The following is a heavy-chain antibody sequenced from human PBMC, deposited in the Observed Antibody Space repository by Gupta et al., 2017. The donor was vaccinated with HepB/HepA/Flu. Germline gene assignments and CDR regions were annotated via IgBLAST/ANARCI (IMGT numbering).Heavy chain of an antibody. Sequence: EVQLVESGGGLVQPGGSLRLSCAASGFNFSDDWMNWVRQTTGKGLEWVATIKQDGSETYYVDSVKGRFTISRDNAKNSMYVQMNSLRVDDTAVYYCARGTNTIPGMDVWGQGTTVTVSS. V-gene: IGHV3-7*01. CDR2: IKQDGSET. CDR3: ARGTNTIPGMDV. CDR1: GFNFSDDW. J-gene: IGHJ6*02. D-gene: IGHD3-3*01.